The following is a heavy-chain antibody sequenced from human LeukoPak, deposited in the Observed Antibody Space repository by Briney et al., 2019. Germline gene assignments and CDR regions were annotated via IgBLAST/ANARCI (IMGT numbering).Heavy chain of an antibody. CDR3: ARAYYGSGSFPPRYDY. V-gene: IGHV4-59*01. D-gene: IGHD3-10*01. Sequence: SETLSLTCTVSGGSISSYYWSWIRQPPGKGLEWIGYIYYSGSTNYNPSLKSRATISVDTSKNQFSLKLSSVTAADTAVYYCARAYYGSGSFPPRYDYWGQGTLVTVSS. CDR1: GGSISSYY. J-gene: IGHJ4*02. CDR2: IYYSGST.